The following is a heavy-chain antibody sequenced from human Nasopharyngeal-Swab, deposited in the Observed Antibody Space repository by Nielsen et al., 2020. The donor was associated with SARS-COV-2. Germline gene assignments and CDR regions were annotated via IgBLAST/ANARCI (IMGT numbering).Heavy chain of an antibody. CDR2: ISADGTSSGIST. V-gene: IGHV3-23*01. CDR3: AKDKATFCTSSVCYFGMDA. J-gene: IGHJ6*02. D-gene: IGHD2-8*01. Sequence: GGSLRLSCAASGFNFGNFAMSWVRQAPGKGLEWVATISADGTSSGISTYYAESVKGRFTISRDSANDILHLQMNSLRAEDSALYYCAKDKATFCTSSVCYFGMDAWGQGTTVTVSS. CDR1: GFNFGNFA.